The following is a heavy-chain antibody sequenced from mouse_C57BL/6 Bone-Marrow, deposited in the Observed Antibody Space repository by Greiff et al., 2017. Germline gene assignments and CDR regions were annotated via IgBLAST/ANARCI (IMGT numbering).Heavy chain of an antibody. CDR2: IDPANGNT. CDR1: GFNIKNTY. J-gene: IGHJ3*01. D-gene: IGHD1-1*01. CDR3: ACLYYGSSYVAWFAY. V-gene: IGHV14-3*01. Sequence: VQLQQSVAELVRPGASVKLSCTASGFNIKNTYMHWVKQRPEQGLEWIGRIDPANGNTKYAPKFQGKATITADTSSNTAYLQLISLTSEDTAIYSCACLYYGSSYVAWFAYWGQGTLVTVSA.